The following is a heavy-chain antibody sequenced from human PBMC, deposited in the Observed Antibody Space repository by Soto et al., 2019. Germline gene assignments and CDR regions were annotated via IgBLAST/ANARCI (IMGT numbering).Heavy chain of an antibody. CDR1: GGTFSSYA. CDR2: IIPIFGTA. Sequence: QVQLVQSGAEVKKPGSSVKVSCKASGGTFSSYAISWVRQAPGQGLEWMGGIIPIFGTANYAQKFQGRVTITAEESTSTAYMELSSLRSEDTAVYYCARVRDYVWGSYRHHYYCYGMDVWGQGTTVTVSS. CDR3: ARVRDYVWGSYRHHYYCYGMDV. V-gene: IGHV1-69*12. D-gene: IGHD3-16*02. J-gene: IGHJ6*02.